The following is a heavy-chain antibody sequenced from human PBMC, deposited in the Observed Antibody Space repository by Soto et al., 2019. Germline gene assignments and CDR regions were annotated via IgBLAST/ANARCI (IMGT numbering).Heavy chain of an antibody. CDR3: ARPEYSSSSYGMDV. V-gene: IGHV3-48*02. D-gene: IGHD6-6*01. J-gene: IGHJ6*02. CDR2: ISSSSSTI. Sequence: GGSLRLSCAASGFTFSSYSMNWVRQAPGKGLEWVSYISSSSSTIYYADSVKGRFTISRDNAKNSLYLQMNSLRDENTAVYYCARPEYSSSSYGMDVWGQGTTVTVSS. CDR1: GFTFSSYS.